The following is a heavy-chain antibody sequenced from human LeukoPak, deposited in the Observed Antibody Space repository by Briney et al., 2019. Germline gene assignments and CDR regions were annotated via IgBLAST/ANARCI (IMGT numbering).Heavy chain of an antibody. D-gene: IGHD5-18*01. Sequence: SETLSLTCTVSGGSISSSSYYWGWIRQPPGKGLEWIGSIYYSGSTYYNPSLKSRVTISVDTSKNQFSLKLSSVTAADTAVYYCASIPKGGYSYGGPYFDYWGQGTLVTVSS. V-gene: IGHV4-39*07. CDR3: ASIPKGGYSYGGPYFDY. CDR2: IYYSGST. CDR1: GGSISSSSYY. J-gene: IGHJ4*02.